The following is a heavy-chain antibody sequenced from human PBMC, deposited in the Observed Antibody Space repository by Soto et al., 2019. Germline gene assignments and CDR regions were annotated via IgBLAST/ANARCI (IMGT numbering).Heavy chain of an antibody. D-gene: IGHD3-10*01. V-gene: IGHV4-34*01. J-gene: IGHJ4*02. Sequence: QVQLQPWGAGLLKPSETLSLTCAVYGGSFRGYYWSWIRQPPGKGLEWIGEINHSGSTNYNPSPKSRVTISVDTSKNQFSLKLSSVTAADTAVYYCARGGDYYYGSGRRKLDYWGQGTLVTVSS. CDR3: ARGGDYYYGSGRRKLDY. CDR2: INHSGST. CDR1: GGSFRGYY.